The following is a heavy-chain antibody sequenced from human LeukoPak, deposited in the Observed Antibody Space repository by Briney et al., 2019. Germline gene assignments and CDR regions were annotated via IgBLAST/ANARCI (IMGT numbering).Heavy chain of an antibody. CDR2: IYYSGST. J-gene: IGHJ4*02. V-gene: IGHV4-59*08. Sequence: KSSETLSLTCTVPGGSIRSYYWSWIRQPPGKGLGWIGYIYYSGSTKYNPSLKSRATISVDTSKNQFSLKLNSVTAADTAVYYCASGSYYFDYWGQGTLVTVSS. CDR3: ASGSYYFDY. CDR1: GGSIRSYY. D-gene: IGHD1-26*01.